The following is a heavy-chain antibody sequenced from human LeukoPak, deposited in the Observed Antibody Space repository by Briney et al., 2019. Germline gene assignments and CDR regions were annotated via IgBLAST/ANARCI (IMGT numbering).Heavy chain of an antibody. J-gene: IGHJ2*01. Sequence: ETLSLTCAVYGGSFSGYYWSWIRQPAGKGLEWIGRISTSGSTNYNPSLKSRVTMSVDTSKNQFSLKLSSVTAADTALYYCARGIWEMATIPYWYFDIWGRGTLVTVSS. CDR2: ISTSGST. CDR1: GGSFSGYY. V-gene: IGHV4-59*10. CDR3: ARGIWEMATIPYWYFDI. D-gene: IGHD5-24*01.